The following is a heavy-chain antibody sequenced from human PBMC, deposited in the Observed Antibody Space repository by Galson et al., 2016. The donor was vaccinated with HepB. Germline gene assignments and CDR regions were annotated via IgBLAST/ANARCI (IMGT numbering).Heavy chain of an antibody. Sequence: SLRLSCAASGFNLSNYGMHWVRQGSGKGLEWVAVISYDGSHKYYADSAKGRFTISRDTSKNTLYLQMNSLRAEDTAVYYCAREAADPLTAFDYWGQGTLVPVSS. J-gene: IGHJ4*02. V-gene: IGHV3-30*03. CDR3: AREAADPLTAFDY. CDR2: ISYDGSHK. D-gene: IGHD6-25*01. CDR1: GFNLSNYG.